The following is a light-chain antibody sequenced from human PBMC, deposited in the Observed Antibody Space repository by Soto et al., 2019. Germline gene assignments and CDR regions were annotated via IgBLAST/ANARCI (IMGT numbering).Light chain of an antibody. CDR3: RRYYNRPLT. CDR2: DTS. Sequence: EVVMRQSPATLSVSPGAGATLSCRASQGIGDTLAWYQLTPGQTPRLLIYDTSTRATGVPTRLSGSRSGAELTLTINSLQSEDFAVYFCRRYYNRPLTLAGRTRLDTK. V-gene: IGKV3-15*01. CDR1: QGIGDT. J-gene: IGKJ4*01.